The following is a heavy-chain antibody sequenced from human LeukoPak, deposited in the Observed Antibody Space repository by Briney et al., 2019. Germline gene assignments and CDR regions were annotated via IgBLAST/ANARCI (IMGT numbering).Heavy chain of an antibody. CDR2: IFYSGNT. Sequence: SETLSLTCTVSGGSISSSSYYCAWIRQPPGKGLEWIGSIFYSGNTYYNPSLKSRVTISVDTSKNQFSLKLSSVTAADTTVYYCARHGTVVSRGTFDPWGQGTLVTVSS. J-gene: IGHJ5*02. V-gene: IGHV4-39*01. CDR1: GGSISSSSYY. CDR3: ARHGTVVSRGTFDP. D-gene: IGHD1-1*01.